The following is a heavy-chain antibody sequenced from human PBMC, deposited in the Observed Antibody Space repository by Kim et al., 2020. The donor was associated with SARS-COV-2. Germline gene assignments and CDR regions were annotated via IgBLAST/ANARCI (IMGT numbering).Heavy chain of an antibody. V-gene: IGHV4-61*02. J-gene: IGHJ3*02. Sequence: STHTNPSLKSMGTISVDTSQNQFPLKLSSVTAADTAVYYCAREVTGIWDIWGQGTMVTVSS. CDR2: ST. CDR3: AREVTGIWDI. D-gene: IGHD3-3*02.